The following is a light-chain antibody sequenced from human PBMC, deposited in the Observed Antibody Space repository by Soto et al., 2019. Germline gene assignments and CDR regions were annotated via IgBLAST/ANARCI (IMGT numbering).Light chain of an antibody. CDR1: QTISSY. V-gene: IGKV1-39*01. Sequence: DIQMTQSPSSLSASVGDRVTIICRASQTISSYLNWYQHKPGTAPQLLIYAASSLQSGVPSRFSGSGSGTDFTLTISTLQPEDCATYYCQQSASTPQTFGQGTKVEVK. CDR3: QQSASTPQT. CDR2: AAS. J-gene: IGKJ1*01.